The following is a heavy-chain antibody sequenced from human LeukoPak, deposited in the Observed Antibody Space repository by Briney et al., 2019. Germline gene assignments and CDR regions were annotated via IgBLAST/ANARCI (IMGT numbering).Heavy chain of an antibody. D-gene: IGHD6-13*01. J-gene: IGHJ6*04. V-gene: IGHV4-34*01. CDR3: AGGERGYSRTQSYYYYGMDV. Sequence: PSETLSLTCAVYGGSFSGYYWSWLRQPPGKGLEWIGEINHSGSTNYNPSLKSRATISVDTSKNQFSLKLSSVTDADTAVYYCAGGERGYSRTQSYYYYGMDVWGKGTTVTVSS. CDR1: GGSFSGYY. CDR2: INHSGST.